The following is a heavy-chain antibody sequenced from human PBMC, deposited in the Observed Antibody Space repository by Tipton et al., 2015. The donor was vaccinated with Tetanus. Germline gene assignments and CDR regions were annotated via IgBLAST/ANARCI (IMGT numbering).Heavy chain of an antibody. V-gene: IGHV3-53*01. CDR2: MYSGGDT. Sequence: SLRLSCVASGFIVSSHYMSWVRQAPGKGLEWVSVMYSGGDTYYVDSVKGRFSISRDNAKNTLYLQMNSLRVEDTAVYYCVRANYEFPKKGPFDYWGPGSLVIVSS. D-gene: IGHD3-3*01. J-gene: IGHJ4*02. CDR3: VRANYEFPKKGPFDY. CDR1: GFIVSSHY.